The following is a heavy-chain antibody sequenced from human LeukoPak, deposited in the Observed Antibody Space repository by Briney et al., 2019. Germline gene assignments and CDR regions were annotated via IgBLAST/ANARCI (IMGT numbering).Heavy chain of an antibody. V-gene: IGHV3-23*01. Sequence: GGSLRLSCVASGFTFSSYAMNWVRQAPGKGLEWVSTSASGGSSYYADSVKGRFTISRDNSKNTLYLQMNSLRAEDTAVYYCAKDPLVRGATYDYWGQGTLVTVSS. CDR3: AKDPLVRGATYDY. J-gene: IGHJ4*02. CDR2: SASGGSS. D-gene: IGHD3-10*01. CDR1: GFTFSSYA.